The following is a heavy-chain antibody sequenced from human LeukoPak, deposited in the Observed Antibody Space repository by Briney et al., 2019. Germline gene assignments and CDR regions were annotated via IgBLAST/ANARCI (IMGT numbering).Heavy chain of an antibody. V-gene: IGHV3-53*01. CDR3: AREFYDSSGYPNDY. Sequence: GGSLRLSCAASGFTFSSCEMNWVRQAPGKGLEWVSVIYSGGSTYYADSVKGRFTISRDNSKNTLYLQMNSLRAEDTAVYYCAREFYDSSGYPNDYWGQGTLVTVSS. J-gene: IGHJ4*02. CDR2: IYSGGST. CDR1: GFTFSSCE. D-gene: IGHD3-22*01.